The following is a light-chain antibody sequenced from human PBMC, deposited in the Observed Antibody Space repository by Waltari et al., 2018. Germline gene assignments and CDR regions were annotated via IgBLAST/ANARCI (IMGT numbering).Light chain of an antibody. CDR1: QSVSHY. V-gene: IGKV1-39*01. CDR2: AAS. CDR3: QQNYNIPPT. Sequence: DIQMTQSPSSLSASVGDRVTITCRASQSVSHYLSWYQQKPGRAPVLLIYAASSLQSGVPSRFSGSGSGTDFTLTISSLQPDDFATYYCQQNYNIPPTFGQGTKVEIK. J-gene: IGKJ1*01.